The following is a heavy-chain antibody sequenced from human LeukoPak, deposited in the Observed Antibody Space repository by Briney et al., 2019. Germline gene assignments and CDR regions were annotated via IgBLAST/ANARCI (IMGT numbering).Heavy chain of an antibody. Sequence: GGSLRLSCAASGITVSTNYMNWVHQARGKGLEWVSYISSSSSTIYYADSVKGRFTISRDNAKNSLYLQMNSLRAEDTAVYYCAKAALYDFWSGSQHWGQGTLVTVSS. J-gene: IGHJ4*02. V-gene: IGHV3-48*01. CDR1: GITVSTNY. CDR2: ISSSSSTI. D-gene: IGHD3-3*01. CDR3: AKAALYDFWSGSQH.